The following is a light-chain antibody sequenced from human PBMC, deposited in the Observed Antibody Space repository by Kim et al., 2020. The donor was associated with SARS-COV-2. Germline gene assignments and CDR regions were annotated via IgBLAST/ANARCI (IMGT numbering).Light chain of an antibody. CDR2: GAT. CDR3: QRYGTTPRT. V-gene: IGKV3-20*01. CDR1: QSVSSAY. J-gene: IGKJ2*02. Sequence: EVVLTQSPGTLSLYPGERATLSCRASQSVSSAYLAWYQQKPGQAPRLLIHGATNRATGIPDRFSGSGSGTDFTLTISRLEPEDFAVYYCQRYGTTPRTFGQGTKLEI.